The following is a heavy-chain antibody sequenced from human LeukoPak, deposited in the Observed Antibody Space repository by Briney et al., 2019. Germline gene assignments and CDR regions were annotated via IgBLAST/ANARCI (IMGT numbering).Heavy chain of an antibody. CDR1: GDYISNYY. Sequence: SETLSLTCSVSGDYISNYYWSWIRQPAGKGLEWIGRIYTSGSTNYNPSLKSRVTMSVDTSKNQFSLKLSSVTAADTAVYYCARVSLVRGAPDYYFDYWGQGTLVTVSS. D-gene: IGHD3-10*01. CDR2: IYTSGST. J-gene: IGHJ4*02. V-gene: IGHV4-4*07. CDR3: ARVSLVRGAPDYYFDY.